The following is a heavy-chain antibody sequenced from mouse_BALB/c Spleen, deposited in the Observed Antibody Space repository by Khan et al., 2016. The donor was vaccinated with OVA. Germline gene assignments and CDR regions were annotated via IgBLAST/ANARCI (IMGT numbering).Heavy chain of an antibody. J-gene: IGHJ3*01. D-gene: IGHD1-1*01. CDR1: GFTFSTYG. Sequence: EVQLQESGGDLVKPGGSLKLSCAASGFTFSTYGMSWVRQTPDNRLEWVATVSTGGSYTYYPDSVKGRFTISRDNAKNTLYLQMSGLKSEDTAMFYCTRLAYYYDSEGFAYWGQGTLVTVSA. V-gene: IGHV5-6*01. CDR3: TRLAYYYDSEGFAY. CDR2: VSTGGSYT.